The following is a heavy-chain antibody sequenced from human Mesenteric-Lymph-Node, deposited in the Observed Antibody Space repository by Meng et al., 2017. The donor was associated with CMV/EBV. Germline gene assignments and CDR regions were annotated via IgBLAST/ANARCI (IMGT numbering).Heavy chain of an antibody. CDR2: FGGTGGDI. V-gene: IGHV3-23*01. Sequence: GGSLRLSCAASGFAFNVNAMAWVRQAPGKGLEWVAAFGGTGGDINYANSVKGRFTISRDNSKNTLYLQMNSLRAEDTAIYYCALSRSHDYWGQGTLVTVSS. J-gene: IGHJ4*02. CDR1: GFAFNVNA. CDR3: ALSRSHDY. D-gene: IGHD1-26*01.